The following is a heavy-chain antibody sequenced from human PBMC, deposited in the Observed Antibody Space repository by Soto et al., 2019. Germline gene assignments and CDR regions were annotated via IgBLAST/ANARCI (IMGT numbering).Heavy chain of an antibody. CDR2: ITAGNGNT. CDR3: ARIKPLRFLEWLPLGMDV. V-gene: IGHV1-3*01. CDR1: GYTFTSGA. Sequence: ASVKISCKASGYTFTSGAMHSVRKAPGQRLECMGWITAGNGNTKYSQKFEGRVTITRDTSASTAYMELSSLRSEDTAVYYCARIKPLRFLEWLPLGMDVWGQGTTVTVSS. D-gene: IGHD3-3*01. J-gene: IGHJ6*02.